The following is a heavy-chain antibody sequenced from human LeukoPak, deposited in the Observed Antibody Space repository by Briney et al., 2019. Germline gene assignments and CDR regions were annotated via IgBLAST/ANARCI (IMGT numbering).Heavy chain of an antibody. CDR3: ARDPLAVAATTDY. D-gene: IGHD2-15*01. Sequence: PGGSLRLSCAASGFTFSSYEMNWVRQAPGKGLEWVSYISTSGSTIYYADSVKGRFTISRDNAKNSLYLQMNSLRAEDTAVYYCARDPLAVAATTDYWGQGTLVTVSS. CDR2: ISTSGSTI. V-gene: IGHV3-48*03. J-gene: IGHJ4*02. CDR1: GFTFSSYE.